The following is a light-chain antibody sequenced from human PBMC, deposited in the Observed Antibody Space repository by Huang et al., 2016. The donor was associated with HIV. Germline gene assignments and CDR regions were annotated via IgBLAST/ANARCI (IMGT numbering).Light chain of an antibody. V-gene: IGKV3-15*01. J-gene: IGKJ5*01. Sequence: EIVMTQSPVTLSVSPGERATLYCRASQSVRSNLAWYQQQPGQAPRLLIYGASTRATGVPARFSGSGSGTEFTLTISSLQSEDFALYYCQQYNNWPPITFGQGTRLEIK. CDR1: QSVRSN. CDR3: QQYNNWPPIT. CDR2: GAS.